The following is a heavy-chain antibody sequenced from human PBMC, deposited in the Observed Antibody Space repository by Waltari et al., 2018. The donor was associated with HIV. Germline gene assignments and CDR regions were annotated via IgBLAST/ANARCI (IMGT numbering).Heavy chain of an antibody. CDR1: RYTFPGSN. V-gene: IGHV1-2*06. D-gene: IGHD3-10*01. J-gene: IGHJ4*02. CDR3: ARGYYYGSGSHFDY. CDR2: INPNSGGT. Sequence: QVQLVKSGAEVTKHGDSMKVSCTYSRYTFPGSNLHWVRHAPGQGLEWMGRINPNSGGTNFAQKVQGRVTMTRDTSISTAYMELSRLRSDDTAVYYCARGYYYGSGSHFDYWGQGTLVTVSS.